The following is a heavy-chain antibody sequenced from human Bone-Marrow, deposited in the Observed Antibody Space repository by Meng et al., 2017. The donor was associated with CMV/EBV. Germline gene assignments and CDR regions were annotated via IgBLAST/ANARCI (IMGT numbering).Heavy chain of an antibody. D-gene: IGHD3-10*01. Sequence: SGGNFSNPAVSWVGQAPGQGLEWMGGLVPSFARQAYAQKFQGRLTITTDASTSTAEMGLLSLRSEDTSVYYCATYSGSGSCPYCFDSWGQGTLVTVSS. CDR3: ATYSGSGSCPYCFDS. CDR2: LVPSFARQ. CDR1: GGNFSNPA. V-gene: IGHV1-69*05. J-gene: IGHJ4*02.